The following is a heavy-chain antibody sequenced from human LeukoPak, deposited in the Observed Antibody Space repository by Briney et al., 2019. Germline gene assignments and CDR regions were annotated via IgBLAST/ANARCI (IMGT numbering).Heavy chain of an antibody. V-gene: IGHV3-23*01. J-gene: IGHJ5*02. CDR3: AKDKVPDGKWEIDR. Sequence: GGSLRLSCTPSGFTFSTYAMNWVRQAPGKGLEWVGGITGNAGFIGYAASVKGRFIISRDNTNNRLFLQMRSLRGEDTAVYYCAKDKVPDGKWEIDRWGQGTLVTVSS. CDR2: ITGNAGFI. D-gene: IGHD1-26*01. CDR1: GFTFSTYA.